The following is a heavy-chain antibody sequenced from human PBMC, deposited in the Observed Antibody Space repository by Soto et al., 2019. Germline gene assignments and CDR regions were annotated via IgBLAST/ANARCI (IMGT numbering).Heavy chain of an antibody. CDR2: ISGSGGST. Sequence: GGSLRLSCAASGFIFSSYAMSWVRQAPGKGLEWVSAISGSGGSTYYADSVKGRFTISRDNSKNTLYLQMNSLRAEGTAVYYCAKDGRGQYDYWGQGTLVTVSS. D-gene: IGHD4-4*01. CDR1: GFIFSSYA. V-gene: IGHV3-23*01. J-gene: IGHJ4*02. CDR3: AKDGRGQYDY.